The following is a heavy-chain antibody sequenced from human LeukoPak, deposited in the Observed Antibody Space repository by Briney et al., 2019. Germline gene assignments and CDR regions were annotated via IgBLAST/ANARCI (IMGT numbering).Heavy chain of an antibody. J-gene: IGHJ4*02. V-gene: IGHV4-34*01. CDR2: INHSGST. CDR3: ARDGWSHEEFDY. Sequence: SETLSLTCAVYGGSFSGYYWSWIRQPPGKGLEWIGEINHSGSTNYNPSLKSRVTISVDTSKNQFSLKLSSVTAADTAVYYCARDGWSHEEFDYWGQGTLVTVSS. CDR1: GGSFSGYY. D-gene: IGHD1-26*01.